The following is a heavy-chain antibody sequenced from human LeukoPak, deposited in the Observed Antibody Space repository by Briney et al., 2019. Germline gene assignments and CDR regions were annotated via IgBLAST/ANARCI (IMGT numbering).Heavy chain of an antibody. D-gene: IGHD1-7*01. Sequence: PSETLSLTCTVSGGSISSYYRSWIRQPPGKGLEWIGYIYYSGSTNYNPSLKSRVTISVDTSKNQFSLKLSSVTAADTAVYYCARGSWNYVWFDPWGQGTLVTVSS. V-gene: IGHV4-59*01. J-gene: IGHJ5*02. CDR3: ARGSWNYVWFDP. CDR2: IYYSGST. CDR1: GGSISSYY.